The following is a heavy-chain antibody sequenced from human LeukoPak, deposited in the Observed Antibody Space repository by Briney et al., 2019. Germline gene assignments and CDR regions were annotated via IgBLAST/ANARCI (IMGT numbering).Heavy chain of an antibody. V-gene: IGHV5-51*01. Sequence: GESLKISFKGSGFRFITYWIGWVRQTPGKGLGWIGIIYPDVSATRYRPSFQGQVPISADKSSSTAYLQWSSLKASDTAIYYGARLYYDNSGYPDDWGQGTLVTVS. J-gene: IGHJ4*02. CDR2: IYPDVSAT. CDR3: ARLYYDNSGYPDD. D-gene: IGHD3-22*01. CDR1: GFRFITYW.